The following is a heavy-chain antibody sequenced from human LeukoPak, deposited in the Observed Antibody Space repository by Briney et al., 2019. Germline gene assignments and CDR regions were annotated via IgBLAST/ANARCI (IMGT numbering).Heavy chain of an antibody. CDR1: GFTFDDYG. V-gene: IGHV3-20*04. J-gene: IGHJ5*02. D-gene: IGHD3-22*01. CDR2: INWNGGST. CDR3: ARGPSSGYYNWFDP. Sequence: GGSLRLSCAASGFTFDDYGMSWVRQAPGKGLEWVSGINWNGGSTGYADSVKGRFTISRDNAKNSLYLQMNSLRAEDTAVYYCARGPSSGYYNWFDPWGQGTLVTVSS.